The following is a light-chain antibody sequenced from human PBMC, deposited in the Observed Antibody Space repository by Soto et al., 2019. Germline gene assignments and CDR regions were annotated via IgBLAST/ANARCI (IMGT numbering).Light chain of an antibody. CDR3: HQCGVSPYT. CDR1: QSVTRTY. CDR2: GTF. Sequence: EIVLTQSTDTLSLSPGERATLSCRASQSVTRTYLAWYQQKPGQAPRLLIFGTFNRATGIPSRFSGSGSWTDFTLTISRLEPEDSAVYYCHQCGVSPYTFGRGTKLEIK. J-gene: IGKJ2*01. V-gene: IGKV3-20*01.